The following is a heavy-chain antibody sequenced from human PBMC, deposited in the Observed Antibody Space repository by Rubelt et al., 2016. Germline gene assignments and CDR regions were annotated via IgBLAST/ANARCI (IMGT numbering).Heavy chain of an antibody. CDR3: AGKAFGCFDY. D-gene: IGHD6-19*01. Sequence: EVQLVQSGAEVKKPGESLRISCKGSGYSFTNYWIGWVRQMPGKGLEWMGVLYPGDSDTRYRQSFQGQVTISAEKSVGTGSLALRSLKASDNAMYYCAGKAFGCFDYWGQGTLVTVSS. J-gene: IGHJ4*02. CDR2: LYPGDSDT. V-gene: IGHV5-51*03. CDR1: GYSFTNYW.